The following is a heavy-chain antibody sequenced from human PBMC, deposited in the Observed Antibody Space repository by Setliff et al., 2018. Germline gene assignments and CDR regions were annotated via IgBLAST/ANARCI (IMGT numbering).Heavy chain of an antibody. CDR3: ARDYGASDGFDI. CDR2: IDPSGGYT. V-gene: IGHV1-46*01. CDR1: GYTLTNYY. Sequence: ASVKVSCKASGYTLTNYYMHWVRQAPGQGLEWMGIIDPSGGYTNYAQKFQGRVTMTRDTSTSTVYMELRSLRSDDTAVYYCARDYGASDGFDIWGQGTMVTVSS. J-gene: IGHJ3*02. D-gene: IGHD4-17*01.